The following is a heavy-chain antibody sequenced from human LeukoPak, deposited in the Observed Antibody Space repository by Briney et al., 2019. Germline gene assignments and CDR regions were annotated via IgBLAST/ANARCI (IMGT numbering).Heavy chain of an antibody. CDR3: ARVPYSGSPRRDY. J-gene: IGHJ4*02. Sequence: ASVKVSCKASGYTFTSYGISWVRQAPGQGLEWMGWINPNSGGTNYAQKFQGRVTMTRDTSISTAYMELSRLRSDDTAVYYCARVPYSGSPRRDYWGQGTLVTVSS. V-gene: IGHV1-2*02. CDR1: GYTFTSYG. CDR2: INPNSGGT. D-gene: IGHD1-26*01.